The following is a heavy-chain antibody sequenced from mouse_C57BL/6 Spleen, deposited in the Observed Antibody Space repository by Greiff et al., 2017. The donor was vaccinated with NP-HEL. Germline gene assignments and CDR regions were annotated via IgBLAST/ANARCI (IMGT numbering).Heavy chain of an antibody. J-gene: IGHJ1*03. V-gene: IGHV1-80*01. CDR2: IYPGDGDT. CDR1: GYAFSSYW. CDR3: ARNDWDWYFDV. Sequence: QVQLKQSGAELVKPGASVKISCKASGYAFSSYWMNWVKQRPGKGLEWIGQIYPGDGDTNYNGKFKGKATLTADKSSSTAYMQLSSLTSEDSAVYFCARNDWDWYFDVWGTGTTVTVSS. D-gene: IGHD4-1*01.